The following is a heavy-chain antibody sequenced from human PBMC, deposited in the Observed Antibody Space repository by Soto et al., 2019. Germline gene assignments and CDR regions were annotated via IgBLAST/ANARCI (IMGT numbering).Heavy chain of an antibody. CDR3: VRVNVVAAVGPYFDP. CDR1: GASITSISW. Sequence: QVQLQGSGPGLVKPSGTLSLTCAVSGASITSISWWSWVRQPPGRGLEWIGEIYHSGATVYNPSLKSRVTMSVDKSKNQFSLNLISVTAADTAVYYCVRVNVVAAVGPYFDPWGQGTLVTVSS. D-gene: IGHD6-25*01. J-gene: IGHJ5*02. CDR2: IYHSGAT. V-gene: IGHV4-4*02.